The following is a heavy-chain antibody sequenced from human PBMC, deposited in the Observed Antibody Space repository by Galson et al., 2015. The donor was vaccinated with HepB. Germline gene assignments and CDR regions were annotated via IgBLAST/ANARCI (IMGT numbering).Heavy chain of an antibody. J-gene: IGHJ4*02. CDR3: AKVFPEKTDGWYRQALYYFDS. Sequence: SLRLSCAASGFTFSYYAMAWVRQAPGKGLGWISAITPSGDNTYYADSMKGRFFISRGNSPNPLFLQMNSLRADDTAIYFCAKVFPEKTDGWYRQALYYFDSWGQGTRVTVSS. CDR1: GFTFSYYA. V-gene: IGHV3-23*01. CDR2: ITPSGDNT. D-gene: IGHD6-19*01.